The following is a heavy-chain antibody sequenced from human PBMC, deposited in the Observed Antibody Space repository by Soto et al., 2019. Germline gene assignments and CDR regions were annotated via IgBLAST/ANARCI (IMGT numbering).Heavy chain of an antibody. V-gene: IGHV4-31*03. D-gene: IGHD4-17*01. J-gene: IGHJ4*02. CDR3: ARTPRTTVTIIFDY. Sequence: QVQLQESGPGLVKPSQTLSLTCTVSGGSISSGGYYWSWIRQHLGKGLEWIGYIYYSGSTYYNPSLKSRVTISVDTSKNQFSLKLSSVTAADTAVYYCARTPRTTVTIIFDYWGQGTLVTVSS. CDR2: IYYSGST. CDR1: GGSISSGGYY.